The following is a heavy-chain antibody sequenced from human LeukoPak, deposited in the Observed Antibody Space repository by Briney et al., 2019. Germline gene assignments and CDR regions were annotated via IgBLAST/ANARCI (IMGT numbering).Heavy chain of an antibody. CDR2: INWDGGST. CDR3: AKDTGTSYDAFDI. J-gene: IGHJ3*02. V-gene: IGHV3-43*01. CDR1: GFTFDDYT. Sequence: SGGSLRLSYAASGFTFDDYTMHGLRQAPGKGLEWVSLINWDGGSTYYADSVKGRFTISRDNSKNSLYLQMNSLRTEDTALYYCAKDTGTSYDAFDIWGQGTMVTVSS. D-gene: IGHD1-7*01.